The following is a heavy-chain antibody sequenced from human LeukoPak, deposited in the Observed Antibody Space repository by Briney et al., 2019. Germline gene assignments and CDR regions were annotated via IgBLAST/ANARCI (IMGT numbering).Heavy chain of an antibody. J-gene: IGHJ4*02. CDR3: ARRRYNWNAIDY. CDR2: ISSSGSTI. D-gene: IGHD1-20*01. CDR1: GFTFSSYS. V-gene: IGHV3-48*04. Sequence: GGSLRLSCAASGFTFSSYSMNWVRQAPGKGLEWVSYISSSGSTIYYADSVKGRITISRDNAKNSLYLQMNSLRAEDTAVYYCARRRYNWNAIDYWGQGTLVTVSS.